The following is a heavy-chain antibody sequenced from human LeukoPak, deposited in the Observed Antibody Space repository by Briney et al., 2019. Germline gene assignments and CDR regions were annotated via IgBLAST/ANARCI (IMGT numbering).Heavy chain of an antibody. V-gene: IGHV4-31*03. CDR3: ARELRGGIAAAPGWFDP. D-gene: IGHD6-13*01. CDR1: GGSISSGGYY. CDR2: IYYSGST. Sequence: SETLSLTCTVSGGSISSGGYYWSWIRQHPGKGLEWIGYIYYSGSTYYNPSLKSRVTISVDTSKNQSSLKLSSVTAADTAVYYCARELRGGIAAAPGWFDPWGQGTLVTVSS. J-gene: IGHJ5*02.